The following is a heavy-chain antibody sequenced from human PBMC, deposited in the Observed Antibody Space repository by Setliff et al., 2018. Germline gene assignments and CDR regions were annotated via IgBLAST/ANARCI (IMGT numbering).Heavy chain of an antibody. CDR3: ARGRPLYSSPVDY. J-gene: IGHJ4*02. Sequence: PGGSLRLSCLASGFTFDDYGMSWVRQAPGKGLEWVSGLSWRGDNIGYADSVKGRFTISRDNAKNSLYLQMTSLRAEDTALYYCARGRPLYSSPVDYWGQGTLVTAPQ. D-gene: IGHD6-13*01. CDR2: LSWRGDNI. V-gene: IGHV3-20*04. CDR1: GFTFDDYG.